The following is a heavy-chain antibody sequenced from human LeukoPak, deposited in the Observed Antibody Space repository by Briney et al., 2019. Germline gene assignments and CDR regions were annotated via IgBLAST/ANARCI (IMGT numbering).Heavy chain of an antibody. J-gene: IGHJ4*02. D-gene: IGHD3-3*01. CDR3: ARGGLRFLEWLPPRFDY. CDR2: INPSGGST. V-gene: IGHV1-46*01. Sequence: ASVKVSCKASGYTFTSYYMHWVRQAPGQGLEWMGIINPSGGSTSYAQKFQGRVTMTRDTSTSTVYMELSSLRSEDTAVYYCARGGLRFLEWLPPRFDYWGQGTLVTVSS. CDR1: GYTFTSYY.